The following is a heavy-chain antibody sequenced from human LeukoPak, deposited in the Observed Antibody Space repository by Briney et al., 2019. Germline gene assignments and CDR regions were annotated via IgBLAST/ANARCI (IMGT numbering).Heavy chain of an antibody. J-gene: IGHJ4*02. V-gene: IGHV3-21*01. CDR3: ACNRWLQSPFDY. Sequence: GGSLRLSCTVSGFTVSSNSMSWVRQAPGKGLEWVSSISSSSNYIYYADSVKGRFTISRDNAKNSLYLQMNSLRAEDTAVYYCACNRWLQSPFDYWGQGTLVTVSS. D-gene: IGHD5-24*01. CDR2: ISSSSNYI. CDR1: GFTVSSNS.